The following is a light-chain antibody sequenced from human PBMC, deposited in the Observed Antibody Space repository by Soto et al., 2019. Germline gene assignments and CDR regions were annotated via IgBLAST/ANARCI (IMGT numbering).Light chain of an antibody. Sequence: DIQMTQSPSTLSASVGDRVTITCRASQSISSWLAWYQQKQGKAPKLLIYKASSLESGVPSRFSGSGSGTELTITISSLQPDDFETYYCQQYNSYSGTFGQGTKVDIK. CDR2: KAS. CDR3: QQYNSYSGT. J-gene: IGKJ1*01. CDR1: QSISSW. V-gene: IGKV1-5*03.